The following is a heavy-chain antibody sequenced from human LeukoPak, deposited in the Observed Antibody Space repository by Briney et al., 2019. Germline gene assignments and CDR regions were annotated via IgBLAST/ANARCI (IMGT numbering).Heavy chain of an antibody. D-gene: IGHD2-8*01. V-gene: IGHV3-23*01. J-gene: IGHJ4*02. CDR1: GFTFSNYA. CDR2: TSGSGGDT. CDR3: AKDRSCTNNICHGDFDY. Sequence: QPGGSLRLSCAASGFTFSNYAMSWVRQAPGKGLEWVSGTSGSGGDTYYADSVKGRFTISRDNSKNTLYLQMNSLRAEDTAVYYCAKDRSCTNNICHGDFDYWGQGTLVTVSS.